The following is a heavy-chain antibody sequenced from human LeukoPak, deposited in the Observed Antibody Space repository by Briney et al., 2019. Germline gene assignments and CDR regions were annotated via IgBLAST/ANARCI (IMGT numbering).Heavy chain of an antibody. J-gene: IGHJ4*02. Sequence: GASVKVSCKASGYTFTGYYMHWVRQAPGQGLEWMGIVNPSGGSASYAQKFQGRVTITADESTSTAYMELSSLRSEDTAVYYCASMSGSYYNFDYWGQGTLVTVSS. CDR2: VNPSGGSA. D-gene: IGHD1-26*01. V-gene: IGHV1-46*01. CDR1: GYTFTGYY. CDR3: ASMSGSYYNFDY.